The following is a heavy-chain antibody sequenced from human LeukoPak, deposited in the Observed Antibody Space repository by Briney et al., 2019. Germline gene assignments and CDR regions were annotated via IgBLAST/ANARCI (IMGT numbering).Heavy chain of an antibody. CDR1: GFTFSSYA. J-gene: IGHJ4*02. CDR3: AKGRFCTGSGCYSTAPDY. CDR2: ISGSGDRT. Sequence: GGSLRRSCEASGFTFSSYAMSWVRQAPGKGLEWVSAISGSGDRTYYADSVRGRFSISRDSSKSTLFLQMDSLRAEDTAVYYCAKGRFCTGSGCYSTAPDYWGQGTLVTVSS. V-gene: IGHV3-23*01. D-gene: IGHD2-15*01.